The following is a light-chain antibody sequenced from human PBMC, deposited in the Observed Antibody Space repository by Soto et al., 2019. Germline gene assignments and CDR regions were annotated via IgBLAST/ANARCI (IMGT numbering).Light chain of an antibody. CDR1: TSDIGAGFD. Sequence: QSVLTQPPSVSGAPGQRVTISCTVSTSDIGAGFDVHWYQQLPGKAPKLLIYGNTNRPSGVPDRFSGSKSGTSASLAITGLQAEDEADYYCQSYDSSLSGNYVFGTGTKVTVL. V-gene: IGLV1-40*01. CDR2: GNT. J-gene: IGLJ1*01. CDR3: QSYDSSLSGNYV.